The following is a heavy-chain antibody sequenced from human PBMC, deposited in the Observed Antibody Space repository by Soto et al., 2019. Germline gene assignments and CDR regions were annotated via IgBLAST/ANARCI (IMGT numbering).Heavy chain of an antibody. CDR1: GFTFSSYG. CDR2: ISGGGGST. CDR3: ANRNEYGSGSYFPFDH. D-gene: IGHD3-10*01. J-gene: IGHJ4*02. Sequence: EVQLLESGGGLVQPGGSLRLSCAASGFTFSSYGMSWVRQAPGKGLERVSSISGGGGSTYYADSVKGRFTISRDNSKNTLYLQVSSLRAEDTAVYYCANRNEYGSGSYFPFDHWGQGTLVTVSS. V-gene: IGHV3-23*01.